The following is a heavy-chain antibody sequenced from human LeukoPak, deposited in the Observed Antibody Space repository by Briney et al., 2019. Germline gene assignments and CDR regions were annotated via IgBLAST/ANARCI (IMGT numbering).Heavy chain of an antibody. CDR3: ARDGEYGTGSYYRGCFDY. V-gene: IGHV1-2*02. CDR1: GYSFTAFY. J-gene: IGHJ4*02. CDR2: VHPRSGET. D-gene: IGHD3-10*01. Sequence: ASVKVSCKASGYSFTAFYIHWVRQAPGQGLEWMGWVHPRSGETNYAYKFRGRVTMTRDTSISTTYMDLGSLGSDDTAVYYCARDGEYGTGSYYRGCFDYWGQGTLVTVSS.